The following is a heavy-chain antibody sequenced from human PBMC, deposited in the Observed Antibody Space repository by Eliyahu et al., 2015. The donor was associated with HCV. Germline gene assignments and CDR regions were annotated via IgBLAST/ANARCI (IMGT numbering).Heavy chain of an antibody. D-gene: IGHD4-17*01. CDR2: ISGGGGRA. CDR1: GFTFSSYA. V-gene: IGHV3-23*01. J-gene: IGHJ4*02. Sequence: EVQLLESGGGLVQPGGSLRXSCAASGFTFSSYAMSWVRQAPGKGLECISAISGGGGRAYYADSVKGRFTISRDNSKNTLYLQMNSLRAEDTAIYYCASGDYGDYWGQGTLVTVSS. CDR3: ASGDYGDY.